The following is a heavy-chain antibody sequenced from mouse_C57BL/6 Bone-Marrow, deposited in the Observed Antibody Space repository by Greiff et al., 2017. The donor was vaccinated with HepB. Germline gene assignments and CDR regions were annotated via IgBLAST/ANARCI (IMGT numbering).Heavy chain of an antibody. V-gene: IGHV1-55*01. CDR3: ARSTMVTTKENAMDY. J-gene: IGHJ4*01. Sequence: VQLQQPGAELVKPGASVKMSCMASGYTFTSYWITWVKQRPGQGLEWIGDIYPGSGSTNYNEKFKSKATLTVDTSSSTAYMQLSSLTSEDSAVYYCARSTMVTTKENAMDYWGQGTSVTVSS. CDR2: IYPGSGST. D-gene: IGHD2-2*01. CDR1: GYTFTSYW.